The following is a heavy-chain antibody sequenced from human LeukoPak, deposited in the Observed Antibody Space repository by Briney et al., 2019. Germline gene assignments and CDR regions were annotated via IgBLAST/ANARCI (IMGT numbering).Heavy chain of an antibody. Sequence: GGSLRLSCAASGFSFSSYSMNWVRQAPGKGLEWVSSISSSSNYIYYADSVKGRFTISRDNAKNSLYLQMNSLRAEDTAVYYCARRAFTGYTYGLDYWGQGTLVTVSS. J-gene: IGHJ4*02. D-gene: IGHD5-18*01. CDR2: ISSSSNYI. CDR1: GFSFSSYS. CDR3: ARRAFTGYTYGLDY. V-gene: IGHV3-21*01.